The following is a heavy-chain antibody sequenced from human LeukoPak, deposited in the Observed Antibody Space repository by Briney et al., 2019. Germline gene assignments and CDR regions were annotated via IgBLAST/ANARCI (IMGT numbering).Heavy chain of an antibody. D-gene: IGHD3-22*01. CDR1: GLLFNNYG. CDR2: ISNDGGGT. J-gene: IGHJ5*02. Sequence: GGSLRLSCAASGLLFNNYGLICVRHAPGEGLEWVSAISNDGGGTNYADFVKGRFTISRDNSKNTLSLQMNSLRAEDTALYYCAKGSSGYFVDLWGQGTLVTVSS. CDR3: AKGSSGYFVDL. V-gene: IGHV3-23*01.